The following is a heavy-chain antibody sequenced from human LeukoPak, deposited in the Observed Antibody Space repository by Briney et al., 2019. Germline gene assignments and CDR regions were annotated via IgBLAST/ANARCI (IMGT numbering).Heavy chain of an antibody. CDR2: INHSGST. CDR1: GGSFSGYY. J-gene: IGHJ6*03. V-gene: IGHV4-34*01. CDR3: ARRGYSYYYYMDV. Sequence: PSETLSLTCAVYGGSFSGYYWSWIRQPPGKGLEWIAEINHSGSTNYNPSLKSRVTMSVDTSKNQYSLKLSSVTAADTAVYYCARRGYSYYYYMDVWGKGTTVTVSS.